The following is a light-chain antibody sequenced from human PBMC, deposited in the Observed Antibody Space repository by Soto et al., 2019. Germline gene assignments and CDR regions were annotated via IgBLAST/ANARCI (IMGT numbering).Light chain of an antibody. V-gene: IGKV3-15*01. CDR2: SGS. Sequence: EIVVTQSPATVSVSPGERATLSCRASQSVISSLAWYQQKPGQAPRLLIYSGSTRATGIPARFSGRGSGTEFTLVISSLQSEDFAVYYCQQYNNWPPLTFGGGTKVEIK. CDR1: QSVISS. J-gene: IGKJ4*01. CDR3: QQYNNWPPLT.